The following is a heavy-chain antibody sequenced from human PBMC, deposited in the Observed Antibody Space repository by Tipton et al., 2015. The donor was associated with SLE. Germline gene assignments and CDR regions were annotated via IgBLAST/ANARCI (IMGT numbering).Heavy chain of an antibody. CDR3: ARHSFWCDWYFDL. CDR1: GGSVSSSSYF. Sequence: TLSLTCTVSGGSVSSSSYFWGWIRQPPGKGLEWIGSIYYSGSTYYNPSLKSRVTISVDTSKNQFSLKLSSVTAADTAVYYCARHSFWCDWYFDLWGRGTLVTVSS. CDR2: IYYSGST. V-gene: IGHV4-39*01. J-gene: IGHJ2*01. D-gene: IGHD3-3*01.